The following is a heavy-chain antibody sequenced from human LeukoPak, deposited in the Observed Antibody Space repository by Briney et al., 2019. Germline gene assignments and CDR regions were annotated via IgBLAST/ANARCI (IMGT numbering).Heavy chain of an antibody. CDR1: GGSISSSSYY. D-gene: IGHD3-10*01. CDR3: ARFEYYGAGSEDY. Sequence: SETLSLTCTVSGGSISSSSYYWGWIRQPPGKGLVWIGSSYYSGRTYYNPSLNSRVTIYIDTSKHQFHQKLSSVTAADTAVYYCARFEYYGAGSEDYWGQGTLVTVSS. J-gene: IGHJ4*02. CDR2: SYYSGRT. V-gene: IGHV4-39*01.